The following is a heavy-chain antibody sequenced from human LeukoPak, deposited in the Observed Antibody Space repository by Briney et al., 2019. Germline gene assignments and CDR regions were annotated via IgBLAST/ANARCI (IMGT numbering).Heavy chain of an antibody. D-gene: IGHD2-2*01. CDR2: ISGSGGST. J-gene: IGHJ3*02. CDR1: AFTFSSYA. V-gene: IGHV3-23*01. Sequence: GGSLRLSCAVSAFTFSSYAMSWVRQAPGNVLEWVSAISGSGGSTYYADSVKGRFTISRDNSKNTLYLQMNSLRAEDTAVYYCAKPRGSCSSTSCYIDAFDIWGQGTMVTVSS. CDR3: AKPRGSCSSTSCYIDAFDI.